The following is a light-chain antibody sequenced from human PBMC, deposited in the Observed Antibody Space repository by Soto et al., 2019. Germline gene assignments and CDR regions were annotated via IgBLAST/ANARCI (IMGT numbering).Light chain of an antibody. CDR3: SSYTTSTTRV. V-gene: IGLV2-14*03. CDR2: DVS. J-gene: IGLJ1*01. CDR1: SSDVGAYNY. Sequence: SALTQPASVSGSPGQSITFSCTGTSSDVGAYNYVSWYQHHPGDAPKLLIYDVSTRPSGVSNRFSGSKSGNTASLTISGLQAEDEADYYCSSYTTSTTRVFGTGTKVTVL.